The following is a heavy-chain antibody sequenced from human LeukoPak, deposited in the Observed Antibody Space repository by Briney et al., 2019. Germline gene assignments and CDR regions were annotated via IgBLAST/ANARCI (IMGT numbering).Heavy chain of an antibody. D-gene: IGHD1-1*01. CDR3: ARRKGTGGNNWFDP. J-gene: IGHJ5*02. CDR1: GGSISSSSYY. CDR2: IYYSGST. Sequence: PSETLSLTCTVSGGSISSSSYYWGWIRQPPGKGLEWIGSIYYSGSTYYNPSLKSRVTITVDTSKNQFSLKLSSVTAADTAVYYCARRKGTGGNNWFDPWGQGTLVTVSS. V-gene: IGHV4-39*07.